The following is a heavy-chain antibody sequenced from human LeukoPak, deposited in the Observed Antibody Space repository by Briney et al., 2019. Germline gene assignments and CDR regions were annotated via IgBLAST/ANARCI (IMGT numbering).Heavy chain of an antibody. CDR1: GFTFSSYA. V-gene: IGHV3-23*01. Sequence: GSLRLSCAASGFTFSSYAMSSVRQAPGKRLEWVSAISSSGGSTYYADSVKGRFTISRDNSKNTLYLQMNSLRAEDTAVYYCAKGQNWNYAVGDWFDPWGQGTLVTVSS. D-gene: IGHD1-7*01. CDR2: ISSSGGST. CDR3: AKGQNWNYAVGDWFDP. J-gene: IGHJ5*02.